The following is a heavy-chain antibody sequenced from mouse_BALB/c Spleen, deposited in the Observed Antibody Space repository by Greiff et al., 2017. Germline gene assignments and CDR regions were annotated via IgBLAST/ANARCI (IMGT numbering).Heavy chain of an antibody. D-gene: IGHD2-3*01. CDR1: GDSITSGY. CDR2: ISYSGST. V-gene: IGHV3-8*02. J-gene: IGHJ4*01. CDR3: ARWVDGYYVGYYAMDY. Sequence: EVQRVESGPSLVKPSQTLSLTCSVTGDSITSGYWNWIRKFPGNKLEYMGYISYSGSTYYNPSLKSRISITRDTSKNQYYLQLNSVTTEDTATYYCARWVDGYYVGYYAMDYWGQGTSVTVSS.